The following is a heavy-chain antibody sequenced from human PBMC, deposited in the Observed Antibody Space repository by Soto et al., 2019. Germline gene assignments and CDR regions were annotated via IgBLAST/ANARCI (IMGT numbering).Heavy chain of an antibody. V-gene: IGHV3-66*01. CDR2: IYSGGST. Sequence: SGGSLRLSCAASGFTVSSNYMSWVRQAPGKGLEWVSVIYSGGSTYYADSVKGRFTISRDNSKNTLYLQMNSLRAEDTAVYYCARTMKDVLRYFDWFQAFDIWGQGTMVTVSS. D-gene: IGHD3-9*01. CDR3: ARTMKDVLRYFDWFQAFDI. CDR1: GFTVSSNY. J-gene: IGHJ3*02.